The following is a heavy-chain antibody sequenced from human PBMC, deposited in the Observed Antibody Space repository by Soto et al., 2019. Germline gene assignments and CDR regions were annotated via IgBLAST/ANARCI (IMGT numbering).Heavy chain of an antibody. D-gene: IGHD3-22*01. Sequence: SETLSLTCTVSGGSISSGDYYWSWIRQPPGKGLERIGYIYYSGSTYYNPSLKSRVTISVDTSKNQFSLKVKSVTAADTAVYYCARQGGDYYDSVTYDPKYFDYWGHGILVTVSS. CDR3: ARQGGDYYDSVTYDPKYFDY. CDR1: GGSISSGDYY. CDR2: IYYSGST. V-gene: IGHV4-30-4*01. J-gene: IGHJ4*03.